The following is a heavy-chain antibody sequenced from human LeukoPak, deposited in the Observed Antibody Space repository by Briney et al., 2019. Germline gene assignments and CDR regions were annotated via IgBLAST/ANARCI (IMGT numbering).Heavy chain of an antibody. CDR2: IYTSGST. J-gene: IGHJ5*02. V-gene: IGHV4-59*10. Sequence: SETLSLTCAVYGGSISSYYWSWIRQPAGKGLEWIGRIYTSGSTNYNPSLKSRVTMSVDTSKNQFSLKLSSVTAADTAVYYCARGGKGGGKRRYNWFDPWGQGTLVTVSS. CDR3: ARGGKGGGKRRYNWFDP. CDR1: GGSISSYY. D-gene: IGHD4-23*01.